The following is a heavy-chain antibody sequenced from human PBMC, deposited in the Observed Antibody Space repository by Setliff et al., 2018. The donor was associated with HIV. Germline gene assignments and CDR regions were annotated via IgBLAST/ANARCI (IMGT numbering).Heavy chain of an antibody. CDR2: IKSDGSDK. V-gene: IGHV3-7*03. Sequence: GGSLRLSCAASGFTFSTYSMNWVRQVPGKGLEWVASIKSDGSDKLYVDSVKGRFTISRDNAKSSLYLQMNSLRAADTAVYYCAREDYDILNFSRYYFDYWGQGTLVTVSS. D-gene: IGHD3-9*01. CDR1: GFTFSTYS. CDR3: AREDYDILNFSRYYFDY. J-gene: IGHJ4*02.